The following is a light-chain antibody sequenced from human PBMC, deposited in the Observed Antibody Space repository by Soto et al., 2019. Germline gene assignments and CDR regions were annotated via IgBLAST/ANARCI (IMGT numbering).Light chain of an antibody. CDR1: QSVSKY. J-gene: IGKJ5*01. Sequence: EIVLTQSPATLSLSPGERATLSCRASQSVSKYLAWFQQKPGQAPRLLIYDASNRATGIPARFSGSGSGTDFTLTISRLEPEDFAVYYCQQYGSSPGTFGQGTRLEI. CDR2: DAS. CDR3: QQYGSSPGT. V-gene: IGKV3-20*01.